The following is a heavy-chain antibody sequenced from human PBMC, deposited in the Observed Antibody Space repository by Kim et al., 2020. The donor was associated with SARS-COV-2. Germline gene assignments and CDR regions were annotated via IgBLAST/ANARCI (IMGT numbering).Heavy chain of an antibody. Sequence: GGSLRLSCAASGITFSSYAMSWARQAPGKGMERVSTITGSGTDKFYADSVKGRFTISRDNSNNTLSLQMNSLRVEDTAVYYCAKDTRSKYFSYGMGVCGLGTPVTLS. D-gene: IGHD2-2*01. CDR1: GITFSSYA. CDR2: ITGSGTDK. J-gene: IGHJ6*02. V-gene: IGHV3-23*01. CDR3: AKDTRSKYFSYGMGV.